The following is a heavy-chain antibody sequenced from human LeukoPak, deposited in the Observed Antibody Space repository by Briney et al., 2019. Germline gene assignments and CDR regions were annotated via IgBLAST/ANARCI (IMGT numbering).Heavy chain of an antibody. CDR3: AKDNSGSSTGGYYFDS. J-gene: IGHJ4*02. Sequence: GESLRLSCAASGFTFSSYAMNWVRQAPGKGLEWVSGISDRGGTTYYADSVEGRFTISRDNSKNTLYLQMNSLRAEDTAVYYCAKDNSGSSTGGYYFDSWGQGTLDTVSS. D-gene: IGHD1-26*01. CDR1: GFTFSSYA. V-gene: IGHV3-23*01. CDR2: ISDRGGTT.